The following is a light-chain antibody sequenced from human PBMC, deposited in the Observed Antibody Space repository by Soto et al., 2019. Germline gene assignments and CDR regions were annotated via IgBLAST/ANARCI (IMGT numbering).Light chain of an antibody. CDR2: WAS. CDR3: QQYYTSALT. J-gene: IGKJ4*01. Sequence: DIVMTQSPDSLAASLGERATINCKSSQSVLYSSNNKNYLAWYQQKPGQPPKLLIYWASTRESGVPDRFSGSGSGTDFTLTISSLQAEDVAVYYCQQYYTSALTFGRGTKVDIK. V-gene: IGKV4-1*01. CDR1: QSVLYSSNNKNY.